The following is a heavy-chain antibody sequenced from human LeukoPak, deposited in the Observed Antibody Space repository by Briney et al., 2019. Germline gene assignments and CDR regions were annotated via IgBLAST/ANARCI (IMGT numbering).Heavy chain of an antibody. D-gene: IGHD4-17*01. V-gene: IGHV1-8*01. CDR1: GYTFTSYD. CDR2: MNPNSGNT. J-gene: IGHJ3*02. Sequence: ASVKVSCKASGYTFTSYDINWVRQATGQGFEWMGWMNPNSGNTGYAQKFQGRVTMTRNTSISTAYMELSSLRSEDTAVYYCARDGDYGDYNAFGIWGQGTMVTVSS. CDR3: ARDGDYGDYNAFGI.